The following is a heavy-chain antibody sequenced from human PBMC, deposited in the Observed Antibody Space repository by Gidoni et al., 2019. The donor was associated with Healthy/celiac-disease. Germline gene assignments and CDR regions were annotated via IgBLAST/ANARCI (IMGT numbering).Heavy chain of an antibody. V-gene: IGHV4-31*03. D-gene: IGHD5-12*01. CDR1: GGSISSGGYY. J-gene: IGHJ5*02. CDR3: ARGYSGYDPHNWFDP. CDR2: IYYSGST. Sequence: QVQLQESGPGLVKPSQTLSLTCTVSGGSISSGGYYWSWIRQHPGKGLEWIGYIYYSGSTYYNPSLKSRVTISVDTSKNQFSLKLSSVTAADTAVYYCARGYSGYDPHNWFDPWGQGTLVTVSS.